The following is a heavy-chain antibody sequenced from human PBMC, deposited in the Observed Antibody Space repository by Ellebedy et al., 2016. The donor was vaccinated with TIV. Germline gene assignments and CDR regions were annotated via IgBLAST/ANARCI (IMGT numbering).Heavy chain of an antibody. CDR2: IHYSGTT. CDR3: ASQPVVVVPPDFDY. V-gene: IGHV4-39*07. D-gene: IGHD2-2*01. CDR1: GGSISSNSYY. Sequence: SETLSLTCTVSGGSISSNSYYWGCIRQPPGKGLEWIGTIHYSGTTYYNPSLKSRVSMSLDTSKNQSSLKLTSVTAADTAVYYCASQPVVVVPPDFDYWGQGALVTVSS. J-gene: IGHJ4*02.